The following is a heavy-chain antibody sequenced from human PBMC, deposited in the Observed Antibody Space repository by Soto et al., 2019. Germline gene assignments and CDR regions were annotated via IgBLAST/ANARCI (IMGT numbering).Heavy chain of an antibody. Sequence: EVQLLESGGHLVQPGGALRLSCAGSAFTFSSYAMSWVRQAPGKGLEWVSAISGSGDITYYADSVKGRFTISRDNSKDTLSLQMDSLRAEDTAIYYCAKDWRTTVASPEYFQHWGQGTLVTVSS. CDR1: AFTFSSYA. CDR3: AKDWRTTVASPEYFQH. D-gene: IGHD4-17*01. J-gene: IGHJ1*01. CDR2: ISGSGDIT. V-gene: IGHV3-23*01.